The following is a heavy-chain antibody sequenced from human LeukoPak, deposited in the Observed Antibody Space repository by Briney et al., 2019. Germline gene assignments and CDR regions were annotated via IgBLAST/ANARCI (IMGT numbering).Heavy chain of an antibody. V-gene: IGHV3-23*01. J-gene: IGHJ4*02. D-gene: IGHD3-22*01. CDR2: ISGSGGST. CDR3: AKDLKEYYYDSSGHDY. Sequence: GGSLRLSCAASGFTFSSYAMSWVRQAPGKGLEWVSAISGSGGSTYYADSVKGRFTISRDNSKNTLYLQMNNLRAEDTAVYYCAKDLKEYYYDSSGHDYWGQGTPVTVSS. CDR1: GFTFSSYA.